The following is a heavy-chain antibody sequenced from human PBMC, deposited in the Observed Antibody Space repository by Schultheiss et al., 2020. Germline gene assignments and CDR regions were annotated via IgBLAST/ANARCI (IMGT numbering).Heavy chain of an antibody. CDR2: IYTSGST. J-gene: IGHJ4*02. CDR3: ARDFIHYFGSGTDDF. V-gene: IGHV4-4*07. Sequence: SETLSLTCTVSGGSISSYYWSWIRQPAGKGLEWIERIYTSGSTNYNPSLKSRVTMSVDTSKNQFSLKLTSVTAADTAVYYCARDFIHYFGSGTDDFWGQGTLVTVSS. CDR1: GGSISSYY. D-gene: IGHD3-10*01.